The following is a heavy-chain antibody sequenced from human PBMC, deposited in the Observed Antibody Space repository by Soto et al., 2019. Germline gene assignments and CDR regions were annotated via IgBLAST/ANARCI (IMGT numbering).Heavy chain of an antibody. CDR2: IRSRGNNYAT. Sequence: EVQLVESGGGLVQPGGSLTLSCAASGFTFSVSALHWVRHPSGRGLEWVGRIRSRGNNYATAYAASMAGRFTISRDDSKNTAYLQLHSLTTEDTAVYYCSTHASDFGSGYPQSYMDVWGKGTTVTVS. J-gene: IGHJ6*03. CDR3: STHASDFGSGYPQSYMDV. CDR1: GFTFSVSA. V-gene: IGHV3-73*01. D-gene: IGHD3-3*01.